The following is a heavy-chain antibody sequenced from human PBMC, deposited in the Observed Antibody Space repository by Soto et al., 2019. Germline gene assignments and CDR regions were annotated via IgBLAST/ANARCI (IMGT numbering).Heavy chain of an antibody. CDR2: ISSSSSYI. V-gene: IGHV3-21*01. J-gene: IGHJ6*02. D-gene: IGHD3-3*01. CDR3: ASCDFWSGPTSYYYYGMDV. Sequence: VGSLRLSCAASGFTFSSYSMNWVRQAPGKGLEWVSSISSSSSYIYYADSVKGRFTISRDNAKNSLYLQMNSLRAEDTAVYYCASCDFWSGPTSYYYYGMDVWGQGTTVTVSS. CDR1: GFTFSSYS.